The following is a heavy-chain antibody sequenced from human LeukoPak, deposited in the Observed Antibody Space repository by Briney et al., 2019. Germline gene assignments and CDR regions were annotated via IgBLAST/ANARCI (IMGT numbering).Heavy chain of an antibody. D-gene: IGHD2/OR15-2a*01. CDR1: GGSISSGSYY. CDR2: IYYSGST. CDR3: ARQMRDYLSFDY. V-gene: IGHV4-39*01. J-gene: IGHJ4*02. Sequence: PSQTLSLTCTVSGGSISSGSYYWGWIRQPPGKGLEWIGSIYYSGSTYYNPSLKSRVTISVDTSKNQFSLKLSSVTAADTAVYYCARQMRDYLSFDYWGQGTLVTVSS.